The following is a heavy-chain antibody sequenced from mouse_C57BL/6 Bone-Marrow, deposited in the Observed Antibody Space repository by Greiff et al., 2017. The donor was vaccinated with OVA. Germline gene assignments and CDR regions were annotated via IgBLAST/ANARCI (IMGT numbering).Heavy chain of an antibody. CDR1: GFTFSSYA. V-gene: IGHV5-4*03. CDR3: AKGSFTTVVATD. J-gene: IGHJ2*01. D-gene: IGHD1-1*01. Sequence: EVKLQESGGGLVKPGGSLKLSCAASGFTFSSYAMSWVRQTPEKRLEWVATISDGGSYTYYPDNVKGRFTISRDNAKNNLYLQMSHLKSEDTAMYYCAKGSFTTVVATDWGQGTTLTVSS. CDR2: ISDGGSYT.